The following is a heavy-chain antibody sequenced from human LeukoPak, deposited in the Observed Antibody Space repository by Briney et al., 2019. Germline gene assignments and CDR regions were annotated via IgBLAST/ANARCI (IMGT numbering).Heavy chain of an antibody. Sequence: GGSLRLSCTASGFKFDDYDMSWVRQVPGTGLEWVSGITWNGDKTGYADSVRGRFAISRDNTKKSPYLQMSSLRAEDTALYYCARDPFCSSSTGCYFEDWFDPWGPGTLVTVSS. CDR1: GFKFDDYD. CDR2: ITWNGDKT. CDR3: ARDPFCSSSTGCYFEDWFDP. D-gene: IGHD2-2*01. V-gene: IGHV3-20*04. J-gene: IGHJ5*02.